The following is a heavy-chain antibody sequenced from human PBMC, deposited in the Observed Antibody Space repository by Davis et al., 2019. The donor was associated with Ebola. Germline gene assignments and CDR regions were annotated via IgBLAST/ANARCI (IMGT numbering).Heavy chain of an antibody. J-gene: IGHJ5*02. CDR2: ISSYSDYI. Sequence: GESLKISCAASGFPFTTYTMSWVRQAPGKGLECVSSISSYSDYIYYADSVKGRFTISRDNSKNTLYLQMNSLRAEDTAVYYCARGPPWFDPWGQGTLVTVSS. CDR1: GFPFTTYT. CDR3: ARGPPWFDP. V-gene: IGHV3-21*04.